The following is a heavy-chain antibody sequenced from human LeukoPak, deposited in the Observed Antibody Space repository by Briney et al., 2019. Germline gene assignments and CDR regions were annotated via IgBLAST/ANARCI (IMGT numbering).Heavy chain of an antibody. Sequence: SETLSLTCTVSGGSISSYYWSWIRQPPGKGLEWIGYIYYSGSTNYNPSLKSRVTISVDTSKNQFSLKLSSVTAADTAVYYCARGTRLFDPWGQGTLVTVSS. CDR2: IYYSGST. V-gene: IGHV4-59*01. CDR1: GGSISSYY. CDR3: ARGTRLFDP. J-gene: IGHJ5*02. D-gene: IGHD1-14*01.